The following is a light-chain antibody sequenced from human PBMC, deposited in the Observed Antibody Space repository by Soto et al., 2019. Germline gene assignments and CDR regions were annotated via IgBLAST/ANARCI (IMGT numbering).Light chain of an antibody. Sequence: EIVLTQSPGTLSLSPGERATLSCRASQSVADNYLAWYQQKPGQAPRLLIYAASRRATGIPDTFSGSGSGTDFTLTITRLEPEDFALYYSQQYGHSPRTFGQGTRVEIK. CDR2: AAS. CDR3: QQYGHSPRT. J-gene: IGKJ1*01. CDR1: QSVADNY. V-gene: IGKV3-20*01.